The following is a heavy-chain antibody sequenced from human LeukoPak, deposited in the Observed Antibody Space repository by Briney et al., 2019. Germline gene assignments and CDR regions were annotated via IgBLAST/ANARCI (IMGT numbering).Heavy chain of an antibody. D-gene: IGHD3-22*01. CDR2: ISGSGGST. CDR3: AKDSEDYYDSSGDRAFDI. CDR1: GFTFSSYA. V-gene: IGHV3-23*01. J-gene: IGHJ3*02. Sequence: GGSLRLSCAASGFTFSSYAMSWVRQAPGKGLEWVSAISGSGGSTYYADTVKGRLTISRDNSKNTLYLQMNSLRAEDTAVYYCAKDSEDYYDSSGDRAFDIWGQGTMVTVSS.